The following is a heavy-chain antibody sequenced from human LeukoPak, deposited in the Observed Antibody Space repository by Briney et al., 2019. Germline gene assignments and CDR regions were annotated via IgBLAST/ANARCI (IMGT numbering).Heavy chain of an antibody. J-gene: IGHJ4*02. V-gene: IGHV1-69*13. Sequence: ASVKGSCKASGGTFSSYAISWVRQAPGQGLEWMGGIIPIFGTANYAQKFQGRVTITADESTSTAYMELSSLRSEDTAVYYCARFYGSGSYYYFDYWGQGTLVTVSS. CDR3: ARFYGSGSYYYFDY. D-gene: IGHD3-10*01. CDR2: IIPIFGTA. CDR1: GGTFSSYA.